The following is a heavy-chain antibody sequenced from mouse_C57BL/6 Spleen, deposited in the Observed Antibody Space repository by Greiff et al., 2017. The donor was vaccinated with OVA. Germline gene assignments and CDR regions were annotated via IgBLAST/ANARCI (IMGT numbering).Heavy chain of an antibody. CDR3: ARGGGDD. Sequence: QVQLQQPGAELVKPGASVKLSCKASGYSFTSYWMQWVKQRPGQGLEWIGEIDPSDSYTNYNQKFKGKATLTVDTSSSPAYMQLSSLTSEDSAVYYCARGGGDDWGQGTTLTVSS. CDR1: GYSFTSYW. V-gene: IGHV1-50*01. J-gene: IGHJ2*01. CDR2: IDPSDSYT.